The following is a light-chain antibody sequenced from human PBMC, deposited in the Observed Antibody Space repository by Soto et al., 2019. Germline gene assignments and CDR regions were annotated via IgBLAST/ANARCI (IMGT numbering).Light chain of an antibody. J-gene: IGKJ5*01. Sequence: IQLTQSPSSLSASVGDRVTITCRASQGISSYLAWYQQKPGKAPKLLIYAASTLQTGVPSRFSGSGSGTEFTLTISSLQPEDSATYYCRQHNSLPITFGQGTRLEIK. V-gene: IGKV1-9*01. CDR2: AAS. CDR1: QGISSY. CDR3: RQHNSLPIT.